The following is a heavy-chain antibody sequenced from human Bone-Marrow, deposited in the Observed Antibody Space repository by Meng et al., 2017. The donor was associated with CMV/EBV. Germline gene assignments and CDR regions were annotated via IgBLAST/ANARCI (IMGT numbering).Heavy chain of an antibody. CDR2: INPQSGDT. D-gene: IGHD4-17*01. Sequence: ASVKVSCKASGYTFTGHYMHWVRQAPGQGLEWMGWINPQSGDTNYAQNFQGTVTLTRDTSISTAYMELSTLRSDDTAMYYCARVGDYDYYYYGMDVWGQGTTVTVSS. CDR3: ARVGDYDYYYYGMDV. V-gene: IGHV1-2*02. J-gene: IGHJ6*02. CDR1: GYTFTGHY.